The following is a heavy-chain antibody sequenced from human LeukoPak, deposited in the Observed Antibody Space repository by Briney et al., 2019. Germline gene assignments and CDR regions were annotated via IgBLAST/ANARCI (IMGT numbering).Heavy chain of an antibody. D-gene: IGHD6-13*01. CDR1: GGSFSGYY. Sequence: SETLSLTCAVYGGSFSGYYWSWIRQPPGKGLEWIGEINHSGSTNYNPSLKSRHNISEDTSKNQFSLKLRFVTAADTAVYYCARGFSSTYDAFDIWGQGTMVTVSS. J-gene: IGHJ3*02. CDR2: INHSGST. V-gene: IGHV4-34*01. CDR3: ARGFSSTYDAFDI.